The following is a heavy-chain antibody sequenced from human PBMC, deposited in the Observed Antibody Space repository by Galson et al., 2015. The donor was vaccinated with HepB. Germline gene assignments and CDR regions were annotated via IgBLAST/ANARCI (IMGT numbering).Heavy chain of an antibody. J-gene: IGHJ4*02. V-gene: IGHV3-23*01. Sequence: SLRLSCAASGFTFSSYAMTWARQAPGKGLEWVSDISISGGSTYYADSVKGRFTISRDNSKNTLYLQMNSLRAEDTAVYYCAKLVNSKTDNFWGQGTLVIVSS. D-gene: IGHD2-21*02. CDR1: GFTFSSYA. CDR3: AKLVNSKTDNF. CDR2: ISISGGST.